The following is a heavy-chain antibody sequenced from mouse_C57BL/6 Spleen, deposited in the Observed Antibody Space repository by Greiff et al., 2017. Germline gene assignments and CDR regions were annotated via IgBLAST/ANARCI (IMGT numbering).Heavy chain of an antibody. CDR1: GYAFSSSW. CDR2: IYPGDGDT. V-gene: IGHV1-82*01. Sequence: VQLQQSGPELVKPGASVKISCKASGYAFSSSWMNWVKQRPGKGLEWIGRIYPGDGDTNYNGKFKGKATLTADKSSSTAYMQLSSLTSEDSAVYFCFLYYYGSSLAWFAYWGQGTLVTVSA. J-gene: IGHJ3*01. CDR3: FLYYYGSSLAWFAY. D-gene: IGHD1-1*01.